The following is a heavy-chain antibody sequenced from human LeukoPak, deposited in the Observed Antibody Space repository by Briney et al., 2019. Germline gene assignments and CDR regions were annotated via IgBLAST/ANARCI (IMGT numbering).Heavy chain of an antibody. D-gene: IGHD3-22*01. Sequence: PGGSLRLSCAASGFTFSSYSMNWVRQAPGKGLEWVSSISSSSYIYYADSVKGRFTISRDNAKNSLYLQMNSLRAEDTAVYYCARFPLTYYYDSSGYYYSTYYFDYWGQGTLVTVSS. CDR2: ISSSSYI. CDR3: ARFPLTYYYDSSGYYYSTYYFDY. J-gene: IGHJ4*02. CDR1: GFTFSSYS. V-gene: IGHV3-21*01.